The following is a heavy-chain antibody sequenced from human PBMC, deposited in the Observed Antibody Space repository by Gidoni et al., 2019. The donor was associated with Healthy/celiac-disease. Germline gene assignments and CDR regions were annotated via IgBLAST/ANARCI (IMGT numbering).Heavy chain of an antibody. D-gene: IGHD2-8*01. CDR3: ARALGEVDIVLMVYAPAAFDI. Sequence: SGGYYWSWIRQHPGKGLEWIGYIYYSGSTYYNPSLKSRVTISVDTSKNQFSLKLSSVTAADTAVYYCARALGEVDIVLMVYAPAAFDIWGQGTMVTVSS. V-gene: IGHV4-31*02. J-gene: IGHJ3*02. CDR2: IYYSGST. CDR1: SGGYY.